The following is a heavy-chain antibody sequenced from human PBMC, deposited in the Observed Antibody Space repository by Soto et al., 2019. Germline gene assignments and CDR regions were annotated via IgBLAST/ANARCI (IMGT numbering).Heavy chain of an antibody. CDR1: GYTFTSYC. V-gene: IGHV1-18*01. CDR2: ISAYSGNT. J-gene: IGHJ4*02. Sequence: ASVEVSCKASGYTFTSYCISWVRQAPGQGLEWMGWISAYSGNTNYAQKLQGRVTMTTDTSTSTAYMELRSLRSDDTAVYYCARDTGNYFDYWGQGTLVTVSS. CDR3: ARDTGNYFDY.